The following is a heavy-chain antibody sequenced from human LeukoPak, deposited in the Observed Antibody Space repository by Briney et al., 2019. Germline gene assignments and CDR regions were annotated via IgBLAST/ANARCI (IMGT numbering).Heavy chain of an antibody. CDR3: ARGSGYGDY. J-gene: IGHJ4*02. Sequence: PGRSLRLSCAASGFTFSSYSMNWVRQAPGKGLEWVSSISSRSSYIYYADSVKGRFTISRDNAKNSLYLQMNSLRAEDTAVYYCARGSGYGDYWGQGTLVTVSS. CDR1: GFTFSSYS. V-gene: IGHV3-21*01. CDR2: ISSRSSYI. D-gene: IGHD3-22*01.